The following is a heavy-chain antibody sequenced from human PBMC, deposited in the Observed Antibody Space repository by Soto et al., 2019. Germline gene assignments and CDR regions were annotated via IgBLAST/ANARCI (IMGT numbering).Heavy chain of an antibody. Sequence: SETLSLTCTVSGGSISSGGYYWSWIRQHPGEGLEWFGYIYYSGSTYSNPSLKSRFTISVDTSKNQFSLKLSSVTAADTAVYYCARGGGYYDAEGYFDYWGQGTMVTVSS. CDR1: GGSISSGGYY. CDR3: ARGGGYYDAEGYFDY. J-gene: IGHJ4*02. D-gene: IGHD3-22*01. V-gene: IGHV4-31*03. CDR2: IYYSGST.